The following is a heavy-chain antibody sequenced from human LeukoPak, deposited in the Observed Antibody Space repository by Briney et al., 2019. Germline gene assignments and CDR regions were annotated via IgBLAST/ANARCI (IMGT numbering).Heavy chain of an antibody. CDR2: IYTSGST. CDR3: AREAVGGSGSYSVDP. CDR1: GGSISSGSYY. V-gene: IGHV4-61*02. J-gene: IGHJ5*02. Sequence: SETLSLTCTVSGGSISSGSYYRSWIRQPAGKGLEWIGRIYTSGSTNYNPSLKSRVTISVDTSKNQFSLKLSSVTAADTAVYYCAREAVGGSGSYSVDPWGQGTLVTVSS. D-gene: IGHD3-10*01.